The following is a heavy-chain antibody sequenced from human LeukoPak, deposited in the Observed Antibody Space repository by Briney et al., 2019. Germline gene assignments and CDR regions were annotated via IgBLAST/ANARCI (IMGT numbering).Heavy chain of an antibody. CDR1: GFTFSSYA. D-gene: IGHD4-17*01. Sequence: GGSLRLSCAASGFTFSSYAMSWLRQAPGKGLEWVSAINGSGGSTYYADSVKGRFTISRDNSKNTLYLQMNSLRAEDTAVYYCVRTRNDYGDPYDAFDIWGQGTMVTVSS. V-gene: IGHV3-23*01. J-gene: IGHJ3*02. CDR2: INGSGGST. CDR3: VRTRNDYGDPYDAFDI.